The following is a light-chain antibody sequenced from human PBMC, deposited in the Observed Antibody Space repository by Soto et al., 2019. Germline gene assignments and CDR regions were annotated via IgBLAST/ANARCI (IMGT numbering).Light chain of an antibody. CDR2: GAS. J-gene: IGKJ2*01. V-gene: IGKV3-20*01. Sequence: EIVLTQSPGTLSLSPGERATLPCRASQSVSSNYLAWYQQKPGQAPRLLIYGASSRATGIPDRFSGSGSGTDFTLHISSLEPEDFAVYYCQQYGSSPSTFGQGTKLQIK. CDR3: QQYGSSPST. CDR1: QSVSSNY.